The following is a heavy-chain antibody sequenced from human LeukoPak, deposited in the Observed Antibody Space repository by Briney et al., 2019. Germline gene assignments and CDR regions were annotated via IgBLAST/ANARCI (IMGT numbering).Heavy chain of an antibody. V-gene: IGHV2-5*02. CDR3: AHRRGGPFFDP. D-gene: IGHD2-15*01. CDR2: IYWDGDE. J-gene: IGHJ5*02. CDR1: GFSLSSSGEC. Sequence: SGPTLVKPTQTLTLTCIFSGFSLSSSGECVGWIRQPPGQALEWIALIYWDGDERYSPSLKSRLTITKDTSKNQVVLTLTNMGLLDAATYFCAHRRGGPFFDPWGQGALVTVSS.